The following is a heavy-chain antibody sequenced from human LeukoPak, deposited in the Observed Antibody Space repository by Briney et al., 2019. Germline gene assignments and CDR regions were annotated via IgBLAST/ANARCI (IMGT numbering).Heavy chain of an antibody. CDR1: GFTFSSYS. J-gene: IGHJ6*02. CDR2: ISSSSSYI. CDR3: ARDGMSMVRGATHYYYGRDV. V-gene: IGHV3-21*01. Sequence: GGSLRLNCAASGFTFSSYSINWVRQAPGKGLEWVSSISSSSSYIYYADSLKGRFTISRDNAKNSLYLQMNSLTAEDTAVYYCARDGMSMVRGATHYYYGRDVWGQWSTVTVSS. D-gene: IGHD3-10*01.